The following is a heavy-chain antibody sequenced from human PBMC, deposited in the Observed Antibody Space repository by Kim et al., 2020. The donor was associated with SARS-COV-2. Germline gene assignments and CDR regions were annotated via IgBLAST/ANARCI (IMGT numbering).Heavy chain of an antibody. D-gene: IGHD3-22*01. CDR3: ARGAYDTSGYYLSY. J-gene: IGHJ4*02. V-gene: IGHV4-59*01. CDR1: GGSISIYY. CDR2: IYHSGST. Sequence: SETLSLTCTVSGGSISIYYWSWIRQPPGKGLEWIGYIYHSGSTIYNPSLKSRVTISLDTSKNQFSLKLNSVTAADTAVYYCARGAYDTSGYYLSYWGQGTLVTVSS.